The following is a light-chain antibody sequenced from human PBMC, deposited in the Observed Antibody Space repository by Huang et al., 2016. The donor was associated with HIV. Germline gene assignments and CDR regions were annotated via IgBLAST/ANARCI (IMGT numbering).Light chain of an antibody. CDR1: QSVSSY. CDR3: QQRSNWPLFT. CDR2: ETS. V-gene: IGKV3-11*01. Sequence: EIVLTQSPSTLSLSPGERATLSCKASQSVSSYLAWYQQKPGQAPRLLIYETSNRATGIPASFSGSESGTYFTLTISSLEPEDFAVYYCQQRSNWPLFTFGPGTKVDIK. J-gene: IGKJ3*01.